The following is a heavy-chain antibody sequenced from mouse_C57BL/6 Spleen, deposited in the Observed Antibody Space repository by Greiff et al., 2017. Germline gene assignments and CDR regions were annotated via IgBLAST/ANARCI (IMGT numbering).Heavy chain of an antibody. V-gene: IGHV5-15*01. Sequence: EVKLMESGGGLVQPGGSLKLSCAASGFTFSDYGMAWVRQAPRKGPEWVAFISNLAYSIYYADTVTGRFTISRENAKNTLYLEMSSLRSEDTAMYYCARLPTGTDWYFDVWGTGTTVTVSS. CDR3: ARLPTGTDWYFDV. CDR1: GFTFSDYG. D-gene: IGHD4-1*02. CDR2: ISNLAYSI. J-gene: IGHJ1*03.